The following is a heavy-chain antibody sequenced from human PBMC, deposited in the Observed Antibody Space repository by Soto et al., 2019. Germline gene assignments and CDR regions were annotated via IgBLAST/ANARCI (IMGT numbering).Heavy chain of an antibody. CDR2: ITSKSTTI. CDR3: AREMGACSDSSCYPGPYDS. Sequence: TGGSLRLSCAASGSTFTSYSMNWVRQAPGQGLEWVSYITSKSTTIKYADSVKGRFTVTRDNAKNSLYLQLNSLRDEDTAVYYCAREMGACSDSSCYPGPYDSWGQGTLVTVSS. D-gene: IGHD3-16*01. CDR1: GSTFTSYS. J-gene: IGHJ5*02. V-gene: IGHV3-48*02.